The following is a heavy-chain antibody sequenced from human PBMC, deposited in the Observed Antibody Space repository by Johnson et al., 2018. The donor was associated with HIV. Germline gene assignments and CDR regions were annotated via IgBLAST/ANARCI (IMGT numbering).Heavy chain of an antibody. Sequence: QVQLVESGGGVVQPGGSLRLSCAASGFTFSSYGMHWVRQAPGKGLEWVAFIRYDGSNKYYADSVKGRFNISRDNAKNSLFLQMNSLRAEDTALYYCARRGWELWTTQNAFDIWGQGTMVTVSS. D-gene: IGHD1-26*01. V-gene: IGHV3-30*02. J-gene: IGHJ3*02. CDR3: ARRGWELWTTQNAFDI. CDR2: IRYDGSNK. CDR1: GFTFSSYG.